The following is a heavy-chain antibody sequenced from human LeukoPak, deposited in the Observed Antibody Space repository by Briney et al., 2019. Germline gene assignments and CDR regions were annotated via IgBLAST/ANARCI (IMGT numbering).Heavy chain of an antibody. J-gene: IGHJ4*02. V-gene: IGHV3-74*01. CDR3: AKIDAY. CDR2: INSDGSIT. Sequence: QPGGSLRLSCAASGFTFSRNWMHWVRQAPGKGLVWVSRINSDGSITNCADSVKGRFTISRDNAKNTLYLQMSSLGAEDTAVYYCAKIDAYWGQGTLATVSS. CDR1: GFTFSRNW.